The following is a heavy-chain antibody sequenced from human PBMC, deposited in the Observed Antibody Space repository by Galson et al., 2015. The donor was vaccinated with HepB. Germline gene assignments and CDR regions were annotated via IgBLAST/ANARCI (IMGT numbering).Heavy chain of an antibody. CDR1: GYTFTSYA. J-gene: IGHJ4*02. V-gene: IGHV1-3*01. CDR3: ARYYYDSSGYQYYFDY. D-gene: IGHD3-22*01. CDR2: INAGNGNT. Sequence: SVKVSCKASGYTFTSYAMHWVRQAPGQRLEWMGWINAGNGNTKYSQKFQGRVTITRDTSASTAYMELSSLRSEDTAVYYCARYYYDSSGYQYYFDYWGQGTLVTVSS.